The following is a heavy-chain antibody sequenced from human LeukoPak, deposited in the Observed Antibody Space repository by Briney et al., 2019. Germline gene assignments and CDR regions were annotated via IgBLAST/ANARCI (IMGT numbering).Heavy chain of an antibody. V-gene: IGHV3-23*01. CDR1: GFTFSTYA. CDR3: AKDKVPDGKWEIDR. D-gene: IGHD1-26*01. J-gene: IGHJ5*02. Sequence: PGGSLRLFCTPSGFTFSTYAMNWVRQAPGKGLEWVGGITGNAGFIGYADSVKGRFIISRDNTNNRLFLQMRSLRGEDTAVYYCAKDKVPDGKWEIDRWGQGTLVTVSS. CDR2: ITGNAGFI.